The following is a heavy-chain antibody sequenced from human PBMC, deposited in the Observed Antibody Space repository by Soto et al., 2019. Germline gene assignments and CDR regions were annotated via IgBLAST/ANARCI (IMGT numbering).Heavy chain of an antibody. V-gene: IGHV3-23*01. D-gene: IGHD6-19*01. CDR3: AYSSGWMDAFDI. CDR1: GFSFSSYD. J-gene: IGHJ3*02. CDR2: ISRGGEDT. Sequence: EVQLLESGGGLVQPGGSLRLSCAASGFSFSSYDMSWVRQAPGKGLEWVSGISRGGEDTYYADSVKGRFIISRDNSKSTLYLQIPSLRAEDTAMFYCAYSSGWMDAFDIWGQGTMVTVSA.